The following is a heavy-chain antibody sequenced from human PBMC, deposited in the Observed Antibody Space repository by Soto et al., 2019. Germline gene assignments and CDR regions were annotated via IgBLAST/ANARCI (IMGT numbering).Heavy chain of an antibody. V-gene: IGHV3-30-3*01. CDR2: ISYDGSNK. CDR1: GFTFSSYA. Sequence: GGSLRLSCAASGFTFSSYAMHWVRQAPGKGLEWVAVISYDGSNKYYADSVKGRFTISRDNSKNTPYLQMNSLRAEDTAVYYCARDRYSGSYQYYFDYWGQGTLVTVSS. CDR3: ARDRYSGSYQYYFDY. D-gene: IGHD1-26*01. J-gene: IGHJ4*02.